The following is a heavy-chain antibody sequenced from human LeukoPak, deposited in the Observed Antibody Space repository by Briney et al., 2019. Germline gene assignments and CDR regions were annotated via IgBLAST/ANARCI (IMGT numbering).Heavy chain of an antibody. V-gene: IGHV3-21*01. J-gene: IGHJ4*02. D-gene: IGHD3-22*01. CDR1: GFTFSSYS. Sequence: GGSLRLSCAASGFTFSSYSVNWVRQAPGKGLEWVSSISSSSSYIYYADSVKGRFTISRDNAKNSLYLQMNSLRAEDTAVYYCARGGYSTIYYFDYWGQGTLVTVSS. CDR2: ISSSSSYI. CDR3: ARGGYSTIYYFDY.